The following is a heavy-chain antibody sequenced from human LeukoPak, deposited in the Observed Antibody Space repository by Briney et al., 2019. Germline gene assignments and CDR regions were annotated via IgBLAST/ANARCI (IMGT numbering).Heavy chain of an antibody. D-gene: IGHD3-22*01. CDR3: ARDPHAPDYYDSSGIDY. Sequence: GGSLRLSCAASGFTFSSYGMSWVRQAPGKGLEWVSAISGSGGSTYYADSVKGRFTISRDNSKNTLYLQMNSLRAEDTAVYYCARDPHAPDYYDSSGIDYWGQGTLVTVSS. CDR1: GFTFSSYG. V-gene: IGHV3-23*01. CDR2: ISGSGGST. J-gene: IGHJ4*02.